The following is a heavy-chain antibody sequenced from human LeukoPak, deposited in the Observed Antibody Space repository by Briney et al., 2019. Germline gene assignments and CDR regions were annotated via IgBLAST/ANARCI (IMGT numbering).Heavy chain of an antibody. CDR2: IKQDGSEK. D-gene: IGHD2-2*02. CDR1: GYTFSSYW. V-gene: IGHV3-7*01. CDR3: ARGRYCSSTSCYTVDRFDY. J-gene: IGHJ4*02. Sequence: PGGSLRLSCAASGYTFSSYWMSWVRQAPGKGLEWVANIKQDGSEKYYVDSVKGRFTISRDNAKNSLYLQMNSLRAEDTAVYYCARGRYCSSTSCYTVDRFDYWGQGTLVTVSS.